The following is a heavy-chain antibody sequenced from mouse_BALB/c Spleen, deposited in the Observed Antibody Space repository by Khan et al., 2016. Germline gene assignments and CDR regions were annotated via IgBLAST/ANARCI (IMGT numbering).Heavy chain of an antibody. CDR3: ARGRGDFDY. Sequence: EVQLVESGPGLVKPSQSLSLTCTVTGYSITSDYAWNWIRQFPGNKLEWMGYISYSGSTSYNPSLKSRISITRDTSKYQFFLQLNSVTTEDTATYYCARGRGDFDYWGQGTTLTVSS. V-gene: IGHV3-2*02. D-gene: IGHD3-3*01. CDR2: ISYSGST. J-gene: IGHJ2*01. CDR1: GYSITSDYA.